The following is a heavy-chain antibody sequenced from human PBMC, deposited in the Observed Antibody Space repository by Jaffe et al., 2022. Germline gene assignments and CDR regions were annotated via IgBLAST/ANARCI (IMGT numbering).Heavy chain of an antibody. J-gene: IGHJ4*02. Sequence: EVQLVESGGGLVKPGGSLRLSCAASGFTFSSYSMNWVRQAPGKGLEWVSSISSSSSYIYYADSVKGRFTISRDNAKNSLYLQMNSLRAEDTAVYYCARDLEGDYGDYVASFDYWGQGTLVTVSS. D-gene: IGHD4-17*01. CDR2: ISSSSSYI. V-gene: IGHV3-21*01. CDR3: ARDLEGDYGDYVASFDY. CDR1: GFTFSSYS.